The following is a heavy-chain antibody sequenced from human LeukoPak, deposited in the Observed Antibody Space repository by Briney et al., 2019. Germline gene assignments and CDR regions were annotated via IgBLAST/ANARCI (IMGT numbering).Heavy chain of an antibody. J-gene: IGHJ6*03. D-gene: IGHD5-12*01. CDR1: GFTFSRYG. CDR2: IRYDGSNK. CDR3: AKGSCYEAQYYYYYMDV. Sequence: GGSLRLSCAASGFTFSRYGMHWVRQAPGKGLEWVAFIRYDGSNKYYADSVKGRFTISRDNSKNTLYLHVNSLRPEDTAVYYCAKGSCYEAQYYYYYMDVWGKGTTVTISS. V-gene: IGHV3-30*02.